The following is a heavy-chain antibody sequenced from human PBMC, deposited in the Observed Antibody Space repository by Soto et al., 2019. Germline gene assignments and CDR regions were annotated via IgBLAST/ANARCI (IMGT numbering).Heavy chain of an antibody. CDR2: IYHSGST. Sequence: QLQLQESGSGLVKPSQTLSLTCAVSGGSISSGGYSWSWIRQPPGKGLEWIGYIYHSGSTYYNPSLKSRVTISVDRSKNQFSRKLSSVTAADTAVYYCASLYSGYGFGYWGQGTLVTVSS. CDR1: GGSISSGGYS. D-gene: IGHD5-12*01. J-gene: IGHJ4*02. CDR3: ASLYSGYGFGY. V-gene: IGHV4-30-2*01.